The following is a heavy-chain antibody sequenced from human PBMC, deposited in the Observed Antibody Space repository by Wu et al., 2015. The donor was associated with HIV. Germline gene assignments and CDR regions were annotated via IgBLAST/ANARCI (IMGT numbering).Heavy chain of an antibody. D-gene: IGHD6-19*01. CDR3: AREMVEKGSQSCLSVVGNP. J-gene: IGHJ5*02. Sequence: QVQLLQSGAEVKKPGSSVTLSCKISGGTFYDFAVNWVRQAPGQGLEWVGAVIPMFGTPIYPQKFPTTDSPFLQYGSMTTGFYMELRNLTFEDTAIYYCAREMVEKGSQSCLSVVGNPWGQGTLVHRLL. V-gene: IGHV1-69*05. CDR2: VIPMFGTP. CDR1: GGTFYDFA.